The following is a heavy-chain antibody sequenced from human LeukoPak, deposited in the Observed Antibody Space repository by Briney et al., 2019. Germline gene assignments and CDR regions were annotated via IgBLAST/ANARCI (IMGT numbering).Heavy chain of an antibody. D-gene: IGHD3-22*01. CDR3: ARDSSGYYKNWFDP. J-gene: IGHJ5*02. Sequence: SETLSLTCTVSGGSISSSSYYWGWIRQPPGKGLEWIGSIYYSGSTYYNPSLKSRVTISVDTPKNQFSLKLSSVTAADTAVYYCARDSSGYYKNWFDPWGQGTLVTVSS. CDR1: GGSISSSSYY. CDR2: IYYSGST. V-gene: IGHV4-39*07.